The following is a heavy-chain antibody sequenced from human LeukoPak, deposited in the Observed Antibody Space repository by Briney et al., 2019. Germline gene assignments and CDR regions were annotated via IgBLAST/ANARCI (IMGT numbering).Heavy chain of an antibody. V-gene: IGHV1-18*01. CDR1: GYTFTSYG. D-gene: IGHD3-10*01. CDR2: IIAYNGNT. J-gene: IGHJ4*02. Sequence: GASVKVSCKASGYTFTSYGISWVRQAPGQGLEWMGWIIAYNGNTNYAQKLQGRVTMTTDTSTSTAYMELRSLRSDDTAVYFCATGGSGSYYPETCFDYWGQGTLVTVSS. CDR3: ATGGSGSYYPETCFDY.